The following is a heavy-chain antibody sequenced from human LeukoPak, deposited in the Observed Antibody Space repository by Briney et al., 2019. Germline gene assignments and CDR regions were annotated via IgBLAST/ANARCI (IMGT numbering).Heavy chain of an antibody. J-gene: IGHJ4*02. V-gene: IGHV2-5*02. CDR1: GFSLSTGGVG. CDR2: IYWDDDK. D-gene: IGHD1-14*01. Sequence: SGPTLVKSTETLTLTCTFSGFSLSTGGVGMGWIRQSPGKALEWLALIYWDDDKRYRPSLKSRVTITKDTSKNQVVLIMINLVPVDTATYYCAHRRGGYNWNHGDFDYWGQGTLVTVSS. CDR3: AHRRGGYNWNHGDFDY.